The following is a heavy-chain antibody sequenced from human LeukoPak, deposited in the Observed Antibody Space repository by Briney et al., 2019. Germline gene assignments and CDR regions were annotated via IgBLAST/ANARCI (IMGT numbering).Heavy chain of an antibody. CDR2: INPNSGGT. V-gene: IGHV1-2*02. D-gene: IGHD3-9*01. CDR3: ARDMAGDYDILTGYFDY. CDR1: GYTFTDYY. Sequence: ASVKVSCKASGYTFTDYYIHWVRQAPGQGLEWMGWINPNSGGTNYAQKFQGRVTMTRDTSISTAYMELSRLRSDDTAVYYCARDMAGDYDILTGYFDYWGQGTLVTVSS. J-gene: IGHJ4*02.